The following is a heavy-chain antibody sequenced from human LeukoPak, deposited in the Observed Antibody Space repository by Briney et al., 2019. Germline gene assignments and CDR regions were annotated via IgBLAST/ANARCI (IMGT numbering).Heavy chain of an antibody. Sequence: PGGSLRLSCAASGFTFSNYRMTWVRQAPGKGLEWVANIKEDGGEKYYVDSVKGRFTMSRDNAKNSLYLQMGSLRAEDMAVYYCARDRNFDYWGQGTLVTVSS. CDR3: ARDRNFDY. CDR1: GFTFSNYR. V-gene: IGHV3-7*01. J-gene: IGHJ4*02. CDR2: IKEDGGEK.